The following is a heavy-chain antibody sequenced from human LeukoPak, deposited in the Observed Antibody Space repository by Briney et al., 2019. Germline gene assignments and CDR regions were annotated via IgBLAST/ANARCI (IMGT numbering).Heavy chain of an antibody. D-gene: IGHD4-17*01. V-gene: IGHV1-2*02. CDR1: GYTFTGYY. J-gene: IGHJ4*02. CDR2: INPNSGGT. CDR3: AREAMMATVTTNNFDY. Sequence: ASVKVSCKASGYTFTGYYMRWVRQAPGQGLEWMGWINPNSGGTNYAQKFQGRVTMTRDTSISTAYMELSRLRSDDTAVYYCAREAMMATVTTNNFDYWGQGTLVTVSS.